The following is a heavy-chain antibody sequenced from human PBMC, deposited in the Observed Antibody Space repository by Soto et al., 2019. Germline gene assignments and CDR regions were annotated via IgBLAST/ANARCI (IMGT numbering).Heavy chain of an antibody. CDR3: VRDYASDSGVHLDF. J-gene: IGHJ4*02. V-gene: IGHV1-3*01. CDR2: IGAGDGKT. CDR1: GYSFTHYV. D-gene: IGHD3-22*01. Sequence: QVQLVQSGTEVKKPGASVKVSCKAPGYSFTHYVIHWVRQAPGQRLEWMGWIGAGDGKTYYSQNFQGRVTITKDTSASKAYMELSSLISEDTAVYYCVRDYASDSGVHLDFWGQGTRVTVSS.